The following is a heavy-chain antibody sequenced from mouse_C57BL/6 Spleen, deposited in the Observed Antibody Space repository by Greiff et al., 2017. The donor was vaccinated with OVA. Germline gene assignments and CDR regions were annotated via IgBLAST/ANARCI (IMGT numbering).Heavy chain of an antibody. CDR3: ARGYYSNLRDYAMDY. V-gene: IGHV1-75*01. Sequence: VKLMESGPELVKPGASVKISCKASGYTFTDYYINWVKQRPGQGLEWIGWIFPGSGSTYYNEKFKGKATLTVDKSSSTAYMLLSSLTSEDSAVYFCARGYYSNLRDYAMDYWGQGTSVTVSS. J-gene: IGHJ4*01. CDR1: GYTFTDYY. CDR2: IFPGSGST. D-gene: IGHD2-5*01.